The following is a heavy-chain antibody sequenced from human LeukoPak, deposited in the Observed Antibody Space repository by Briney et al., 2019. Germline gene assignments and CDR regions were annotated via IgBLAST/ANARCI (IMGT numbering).Heavy chain of an antibody. J-gene: IGHJ6*03. CDR3: ARGQGKYSYGYTPRPGYYYYYMDV. D-gene: IGHD5-18*01. Sequence: ASVKVSCKASGYTFTSYAMNWVRQAPGQGLEWMGWINTNTGNPTYAQGFTGRFVFSLDTSVSTAYLQISSLKAEDTAVYYCARGQGKYSYGYTPRPGYYYYYMDVWGKGTTVTISS. V-gene: IGHV7-4-1*02. CDR2: INTNTGNP. CDR1: GYTFTSYA.